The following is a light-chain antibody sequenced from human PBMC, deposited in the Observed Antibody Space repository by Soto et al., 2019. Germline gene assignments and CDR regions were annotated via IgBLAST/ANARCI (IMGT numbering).Light chain of an antibody. V-gene: IGLV2-23*01. CDR2: EGS. Sequence: QSALTQPASVSGSPGQSITISCTGTSSDVGSYNLVSWYQQHPGKAPKLMIYEGSKRPSGVSNRFSGSKSGNTASLTISGLQAEDEADYYCCSYAGSSPYVFVPGTKVPVL. CDR3: CSYAGSSPYV. J-gene: IGLJ1*01. CDR1: SSDVGSYNL.